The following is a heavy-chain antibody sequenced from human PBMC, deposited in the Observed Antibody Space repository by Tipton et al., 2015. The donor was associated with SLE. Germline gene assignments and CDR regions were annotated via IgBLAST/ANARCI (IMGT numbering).Heavy chain of an antibody. Sequence: SLRLSCAASGFTFSSYAMSWVRQAPGKGLEWVSAISGSGGSTYYGDTVKGRFTISRDNSKNTLYLQMNSLRAGDAALYYCAKSSIPAPSRFGYWGQGTLVFVSS. CDR1: GFTFSSYA. D-gene: IGHD2-21*01. V-gene: IGHV3-23*01. CDR2: ISGSGGST. J-gene: IGHJ4*02. CDR3: AKSSIPAPSRFGY.